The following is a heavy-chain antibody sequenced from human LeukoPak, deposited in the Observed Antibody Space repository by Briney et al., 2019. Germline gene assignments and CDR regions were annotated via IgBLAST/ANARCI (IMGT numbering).Heavy chain of an antibody. CDR3: ARQTNWNDFDY. CDR2: IYYSGST. Sequence: SETLSRTCTVSGGSISSSSYYWGWIRQPPGKGLEWIGSIYYSGSTYYNPSLKSRVTISVDTSKNQFSLKLSSVTAADTAVYYCARQTNWNDFDYWGQGTLVTVSS. V-gene: IGHV4-39*01. D-gene: IGHD1-20*01. CDR1: GGSISSSSYY. J-gene: IGHJ4*02.